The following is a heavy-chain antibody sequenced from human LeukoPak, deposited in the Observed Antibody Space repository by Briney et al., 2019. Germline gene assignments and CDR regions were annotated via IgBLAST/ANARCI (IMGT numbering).Heavy chain of an antibody. CDR1: GGSFSGYY. V-gene: IGHV4-34*01. Sequence: PSETLSLTCAVYGGSFSGYYWSWIRQPPGKGLEWIGEINHSGSTNYNPSLKSRVTISVDTSKNQFSLKLSSVTAADTAAYYCARDPPLPNDYWGQGTLVTVSS. CDR3: ARDPPLPNDY. CDR2: INHSGST. J-gene: IGHJ4*02.